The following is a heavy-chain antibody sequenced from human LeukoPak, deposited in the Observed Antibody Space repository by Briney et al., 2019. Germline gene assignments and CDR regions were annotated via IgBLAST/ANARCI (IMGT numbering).Heavy chain of an antibody. CDR1: GFTFSSYE. D-gene: IGHD3-10*01. CDR2: ISSSSYI. Sequence: GGSLRLSCAASGFTFSSYEMNWVRQAPGKGLEWVSSISSSSYIYYADSVKGRFTISRDNAKNSLYLQMNSLRAEDTAVYYCARASEYYYGSGSYSQNWFDPWGQGTLVTVSS. J-gene: IGHJ5*02. V-gene: IGHV3-21*01. CDR3: ARASEYYYGSGSYSQNWFDP.